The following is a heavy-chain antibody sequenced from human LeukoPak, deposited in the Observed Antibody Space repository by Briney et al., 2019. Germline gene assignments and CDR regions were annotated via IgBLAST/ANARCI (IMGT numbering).Heavy chain of an antibody. CDR2: LTRDGSYE. D-gene: IGHD4/OR15-4a*01. Sequence: GYPRPPLTAPGIPIINYSMHWGRRAPGKGVGGGALLTRDGSYEYFTDSVKGRFTISRDNSKNTLYLQMNILRPEDTAVYYCAKGSYDYRPEWTRYYFDYWGQGTLVTVSS. CDR3: AKGSYDYRPEWTRYYFDY. J-gene: IGHJ4*02. CDR1: GIPIINYS. V-gene: IGHV3-30*18.